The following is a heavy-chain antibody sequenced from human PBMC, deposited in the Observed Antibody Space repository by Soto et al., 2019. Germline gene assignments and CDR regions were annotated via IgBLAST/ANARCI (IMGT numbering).Heavy chain of an antibody. D-gene: IGHD3-3*01. J-gene: IGHJ6*02. CDR1: GGSFSGYY. CDR2: INHSGST. Sequence: LSLTCAVYGGSFSGYYWSWIRQPPGKGLEWIGEINHSGSTNYNPSLKSRVTISVDTSKNQFSLKLSSVTAADTAVYYCARGGRITIFGVVIIRGYGMDVWGQGTTVTVSS. V-gene: IGHV4-34*01. CDR3: ARGGRITIFGVVIIRGYGMDV.